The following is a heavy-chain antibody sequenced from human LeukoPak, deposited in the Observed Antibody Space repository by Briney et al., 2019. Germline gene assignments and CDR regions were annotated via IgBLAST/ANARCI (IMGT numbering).Heavy chain of an antibody. CDR1: GFTFSSCA. D-gene: IGHD3-9*01. CDR2: ISGGGDST. J-gene: IGHJ4*02. V-gene: IGHV3-23*01. Sequence: GGSRRLSCAASGFTFSSCAMSWVRQAPGKGLEWVSAISGGGDSTYYADSVKGRFTISRANSKNTLYLQMNSLSADDTAVYYCAKSVKYYDILTGDYWGQGTLVTVSS. CDR3: AKSVKYYDILTGDY.